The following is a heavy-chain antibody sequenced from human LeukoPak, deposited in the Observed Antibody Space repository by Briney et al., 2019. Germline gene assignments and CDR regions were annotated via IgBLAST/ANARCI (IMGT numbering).Heavy chain of an antibody. CDR3: ARDRQNYYGSGYYFDC. Sequence: PGGSLRLSCAASGFTFSSYAMSWVRQAPGKGLEWVSSISGSGESTYYADSVKGRFTISRDNSKSTLHVQMNRLRAEDTAVYYCARDRQNYYGSGYYFDCWGQGTLVTVSS. CDR2: ISGSGEST. D-gene: IGHD3-10*01. V-gene: IGHV3-23*01. J-gene: IGHJ4*02. CDR1: GFTFSSYA.